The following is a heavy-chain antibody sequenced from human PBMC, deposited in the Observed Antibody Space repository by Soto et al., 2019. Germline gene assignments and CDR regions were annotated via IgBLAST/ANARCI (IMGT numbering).Heavy chain of an antibody. CDR2: TSFSGYT. CDR3: VRGGNPYHYATSGPGTFDK. V-gene: IGHV4-30-4*01. CDR1: GDSVSGGDSY. Sequence: QVQLQESGPGLVKPSQTLSLTCTVSGDSVSGGDSYWSWIRQPPGKALEWIGYTSFSGYTSYTPSLKSRVTISVDMSKSQFSLRLTSVTAADTAIYYCVRGGNPYHYATSGPGTFDKRGQGTLVSVSS. D-gene: IGHD3-22*01. J-gene: IGHJ4*02.